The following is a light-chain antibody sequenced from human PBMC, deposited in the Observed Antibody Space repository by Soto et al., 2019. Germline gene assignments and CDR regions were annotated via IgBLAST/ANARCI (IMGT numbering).Light chain of an antibody. CDR1: QRVRSNY. Sequence: EIVLTQSPGTRSLSPGDGITLSCRASQRVRSNYLAWYHQKPGQAPRLVIYGSYNRATGIPDRFSGSGSRTDFTLNIGDLKPEDFAIYYCQHRGKGPVFSGGNKVDIK. V-gene: IGKV3D-20*02. CDR2: GSY. J-gene: IGKJ4*01. CDR3: QHRGKGPV.